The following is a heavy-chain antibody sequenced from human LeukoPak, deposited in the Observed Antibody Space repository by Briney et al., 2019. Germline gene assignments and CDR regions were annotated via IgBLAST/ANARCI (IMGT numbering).Heavy chain of an antibody. J-gene: IGHJ4*02. CDR3: AKDYFDSSGYQFDY. D-gene: IGHD3-22*01. Sequence: PSGTLSLTCDVSGVSIKSNSWWSWVRQAPGKGLEWVSYISSSGSTIYYADSVKGRFTISRDNAKNSLYLQMNSLRVEDTAVYYCAKDYFDSSGYQFDYWGQGTLVTVSS. CDR1: GVSIKSNS. V-gene: IGHV3-48*04. CDR2: ISSSGSTI.